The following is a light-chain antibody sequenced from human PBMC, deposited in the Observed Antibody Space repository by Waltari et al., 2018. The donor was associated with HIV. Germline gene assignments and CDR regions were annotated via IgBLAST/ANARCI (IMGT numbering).Light chain of an antibody. J-gene: IGLJ3*02. V-gene: IGLV1-47*01. CDR1: LSNIGSNS. CDR2: RND. Sequence: QSVLSQPPSAPGTPGQRVTISCSGGLSNIGSNSVSWYQQFSGMAPKLVIFRNDQRPPEVHDRFTGSKSGTSASLIITGLQSEDESDYYCAVWDDKLGAWLFGGGTRVTV. CDR3: AVWDDKLGAWL.